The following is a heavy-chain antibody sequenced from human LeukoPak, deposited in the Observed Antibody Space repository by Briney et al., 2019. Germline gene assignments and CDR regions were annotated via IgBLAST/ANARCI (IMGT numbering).Heavy chain of an antibody. CDR1: GYTFTNYY. D-gene: IGHD1-26*01. CDR2: ISPDSGDT. V-gene: IGHV1-2*02. J-gene: IGHJ4*02. CDR3: TGETINSGSYSAALDY. Sequence: ASVKVSCKASGYTFTNYYMYWVRQAPGRGLEWMGWISPDSGDTNYAQKFQGRVTMTRDTSISTAYMELSSLTSDDTAVYYCTGETINSGSYSAALDYWGQGTLVTVSS.